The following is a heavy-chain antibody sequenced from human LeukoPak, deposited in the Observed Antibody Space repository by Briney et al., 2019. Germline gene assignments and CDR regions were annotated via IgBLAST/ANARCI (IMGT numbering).Heavy chain of an antibody. CDR2: IIPIFGTA. CDR3: ARGGINAIFGVVTAFGY. D-gene: IGHD3-3*01. Sequence: SVKVSCKPSGRTFSSYAISWLRQAPGQGLEWMGGIIPIFGTANYAQKFQGRVTITADKSTSTAYMELSSLRSEDTAVYYCARGGINAIFGVVTAFGYWGQGTLVTVSS. V-gene: IGHV1-69*06. J-gene: IGHJ4*02. CDR1: GRTFSSYA.